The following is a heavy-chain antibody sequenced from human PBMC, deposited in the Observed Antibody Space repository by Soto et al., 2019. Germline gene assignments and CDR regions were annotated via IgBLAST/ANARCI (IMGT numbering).Heavy chain of an antibody. CDR3: ARGRKAYYYGSGSYLTPRNFDY. CDR2: INHSGST. V-gene: IGHV4-34*01. CDR1: GGSFSGYY. J-gene: IGHJ4*02. D-gene: IGHD3-10*01. Sequence: PSETLSLTCAVYGGSFSGYYWSWIRQPPGKGLEWIGEINHSGSTNYNPSLKSRVTISVDTSKNQFSLKLSSVTAADTAVYYCARGRKAYYYGSGSYLTPRNFDYWGQGTLVTVSS.